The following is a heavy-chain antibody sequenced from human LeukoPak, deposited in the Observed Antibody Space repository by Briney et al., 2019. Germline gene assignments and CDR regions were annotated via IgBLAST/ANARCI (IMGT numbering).Heavy chain of an antibody. CDR3: TRPEVRGDY. Sequence: PGGSLRLSCAASGFTFSGSAMHWVRQASGKGLEWVGRIGSKANSYATAYAASVKGRFTISRDDSKNTAYLQMNSLKTEDTAVYYCTRPEVRGDYWGQGTLVTVSS. D-gene: IGHD3-10*01. CDR1: GFTFSGSA. CDR2: IGSKANSYAT. V-gene: IGHV3-73*01. J-gene: IGHJ4*02.